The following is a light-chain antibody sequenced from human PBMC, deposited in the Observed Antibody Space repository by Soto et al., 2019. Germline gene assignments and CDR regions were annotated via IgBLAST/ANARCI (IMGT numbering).Light chain of an antibody. J-gene: IGKJ1*01. CDR2: SAS. V-gene: IGKV1-6*02. CDR3: LQAHTYPRT. CDR1: QDIRNE. Sequence: AIQMTQSPSSLSAFVGDRVTITCRASQDIRNELGWYQQKPGKAPKVLIYSASTLQGGVPSRFSGSGSGTYFTLTISSLQPEDFATYYCLQAHTYPRTFGQGTKVEIK.